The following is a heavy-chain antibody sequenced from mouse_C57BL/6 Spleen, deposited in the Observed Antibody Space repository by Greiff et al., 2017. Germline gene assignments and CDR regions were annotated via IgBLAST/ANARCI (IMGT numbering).Heavy chain of an antibody. J-gene: IGHJ3*01. V-gene: IGHV5-9*01. CDR2: ISGGGGNT. CDR1: GFTFSSYT. D-gene: IGHD1-1*01. CDR3: ARHLYYYGSSPAWFAY. Sequence: EVKVVESGGGLVKPGGSLKLSCAASGFTFSSYTMSWVRQTPEKRLEWVATISGGGGNTYYPDSVQGRFTISSDNAKNTLYLQMSSLRSEDTALYYCARHLYYYGSSPAWFAYWGQGTLVTVSA.